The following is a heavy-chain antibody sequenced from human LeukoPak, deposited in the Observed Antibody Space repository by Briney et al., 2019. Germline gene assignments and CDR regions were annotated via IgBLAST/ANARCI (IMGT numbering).Heavy chain of an antibody. Sequence: RPSETLSLTCAVYGVSFSGYYWSWIRQPPGKGLEWIGEINHSGSTNYNPSLKSRVTISVDTSKNQFSLKLSSVTAADTAVYYCARASYYYDSSGPDDDYWGQGTLVTVSS. CDR2: INHSGST. CDR3: ARASYYYDSSGPDDDY. D-gene: IGHD3-22*01. V-gene: IGHV4-34*01. J-gene: IGHJ4*02. CDR1: GVSFSGYY.